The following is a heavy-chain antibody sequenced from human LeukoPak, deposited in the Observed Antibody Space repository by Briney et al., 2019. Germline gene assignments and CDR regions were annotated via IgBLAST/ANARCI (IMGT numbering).Heavy chain of an antibody. CDR1: GGSISSGDYY. CDR2: IYYSGST. V-gene: IGHV4-30-4*08. J-gene: IGHJ2*01. CDR3: ARDGNSTYWYFDL. Sequence: SETQSLTCTVSGGSISSGDYYWSWIRQPPGKGLEWIGYIYYSGSTYYNPSLKSRVTISVDTSKNQFSLKLSSVTAADTAVYYCARDGNSTYWYFDLWGRGTLVTVSS. D-gene: IGHD1-1*01.